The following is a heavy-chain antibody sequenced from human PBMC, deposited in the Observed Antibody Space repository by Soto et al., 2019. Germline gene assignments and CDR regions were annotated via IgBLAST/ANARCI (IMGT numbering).Heavy chain of an antibody. CDR2: ISYDGSNK. V-gene: IGHV3-30*18. CDR3: AKDYTGYCSGGSCPVDY. CDR1: GFTFSSYG. J-gene: IGHJ4*02. Sequence: GGSLRLSCAASGFTFSSYGMHWVRQAPGKGLEWVAVISYDGSNKYYADSVKGRFTISRDNSKNTLYLQMNSLRAEDTAVYYCAKDYTGYCSGGSCPVDYWGQGTLVTVSS. D-gene: IGHD2-15*01.